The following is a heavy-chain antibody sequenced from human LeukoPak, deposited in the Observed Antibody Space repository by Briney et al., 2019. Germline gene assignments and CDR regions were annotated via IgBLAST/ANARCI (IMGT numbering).Heavy chain of an antibody. D-gene: IGHD6-13*01. Sequence: AGGSLRLSCAASGFTFSSYAMSWVRQAPGKGLEWVSAISGSGGSTYYADSVKGRFTISRDNSKNTLYLQMNSLRAEDTAVYYCAKALDSRYYYYYGMDVWGQGTTVTASS. V-gene: IGHV3-23*01. CDR3: AKALDSRYYYYYGMDV. J-gene: IGHJ6*02. CDR2: ISGSGGST. CDR1: GFTFSSYA.